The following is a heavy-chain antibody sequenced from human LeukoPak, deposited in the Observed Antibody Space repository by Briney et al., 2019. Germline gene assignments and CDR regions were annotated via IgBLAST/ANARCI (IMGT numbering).Heavy chain of an antibody. V-gene: IGHV4-30-2*01. CDR1: GGSISSGGYS. Sequence: NSSQTLSLTCAVSGGSISSGGYSWSWIRQPPGKGLEWIGYIYHSGSTYYNPSLKSRVTISVDRSKNQFSLKLSSVTAADTAVYYCARNSGWFRFDYWGQGTLVTVSS. J-gene: IGHJ4*02. CDR2: IYHSGST. D-gene: IGHD6-19*01. CDR3: ARNSGWFRFDY.